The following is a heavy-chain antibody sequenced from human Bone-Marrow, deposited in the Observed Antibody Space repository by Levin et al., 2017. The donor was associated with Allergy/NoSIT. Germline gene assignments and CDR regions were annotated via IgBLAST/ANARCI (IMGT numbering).Heavy chain of an antibody. J-gene: IGHJ6*02. D-gene: IGHD3-10*01. CDR1: DFDFALHS. CDR2: FSRLNKYT. CDR3: ARDRGVTFSGGPPRDYYGMDV. Sequence: KPGGSLRLSCGVSDFDFALHSVNWVRQAPGKGLEWVSSFSRLNKYTFYADSVEGRFAVSSAYLQMSSVRVEDTGVYYCARDRGVTFSGGPPRDYYGMDVWGQGTTVIVSS. V-gene: IGHV3-21*03.